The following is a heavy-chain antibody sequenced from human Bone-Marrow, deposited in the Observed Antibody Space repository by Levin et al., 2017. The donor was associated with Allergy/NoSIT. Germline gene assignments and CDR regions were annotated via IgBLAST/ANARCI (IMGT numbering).Heavy chain of an antibody. V-gene: IGHV3-23*01. CDR3: AREGPTGDVYFDY. CDR2: ITSGFTT. J-gene: IGHJ4*02. Sequence: SCAASGFSFSNYAVSWVRQPPGKGLQWVSAITSGFTTYFADSVEGRFTISRDNSKNMVYLQMHTLGAEDTAIYYCAREGPTGDVYFDYWGQGTLVTVSS. CDR1: GFSFSNYA. D-gene: IGHD4-17*01.